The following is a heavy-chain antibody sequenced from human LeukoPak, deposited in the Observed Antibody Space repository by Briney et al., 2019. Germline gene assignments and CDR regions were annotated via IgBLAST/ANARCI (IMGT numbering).Heavy chain of an antibody. V-gene: IGHV3-74*03. CDR2: ISGDGTIK. J-gene: IGHJ4*02. D-gene: IGHD2-21*01. CDR1: GFPFSSYW. CDR3: SRSQFDC. Sequence: GGSLRLSCELSGFPFSSYWMLWVRQAPGKGLVWVSRISGDGTIKTYADFVRGRFIVSRDNTKNILYLQMNSLKVEDTATYFCSRSQFDCWGQGVLVTVSS.